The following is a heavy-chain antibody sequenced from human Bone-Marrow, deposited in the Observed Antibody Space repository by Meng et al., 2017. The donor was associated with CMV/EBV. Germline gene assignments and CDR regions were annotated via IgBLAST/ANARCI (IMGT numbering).Heavy chain of an antibody. CDR3: ARYVWFGELGWFDP. CDR1: GGSVSSGSYY. D-gene: IGHD3-10*01. Sequence: SETLSLTCTVSGGSVSSGSYYWSWIRQPPGKGLEWIGYIYYSGSTNYNPSLKSRVTISVDTSKNQFSLKLSSVTAADTAVYYCARYVWFGELGWFDPWGQGTLVTVPS. V-gene: IGHV4-61*01. CDR2: IYYSGST. J-gene: IGHJ5*02.